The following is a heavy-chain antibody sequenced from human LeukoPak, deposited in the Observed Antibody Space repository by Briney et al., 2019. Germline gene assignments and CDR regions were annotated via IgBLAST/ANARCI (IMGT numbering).Heavy chain of an antibody. CDR3: ARGPTGSSNWFDP. J-gene: IGHJ5*02. CDR2: ISSSSSYI. CDR1: GFTFSSYS. V-gene: IGHV3-21*01. D-gene: IGHD1-1*01. Sequence: PGGSLRLSCAASGFTFSSYSMNWVRQAPGKGLEWVSSISSSSSYIYYADSVKGGFTISRDNAKNSLYLQMNSLRAEDTAVYYCARGPTGSSNWFDPSGQGTLVTVSS.